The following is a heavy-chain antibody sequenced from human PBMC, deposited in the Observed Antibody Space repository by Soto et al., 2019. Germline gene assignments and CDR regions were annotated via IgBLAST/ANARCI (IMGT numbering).Heavy chain of an antibody. Sequence: GESLKISCQGSGYSFTSYWIGWVRQMPGKGLEWMGIIYPGDSDTRYSPSFQGQVTIPADKSISTAYLQWSSLKASDTAMYYCAGSIAARRYYYGMDVWGQGTTVTVSS. CDR3: AGSIAARRYYYGMDV. V-gene: IGHV5-51*01. CDR2: IYPGDSDT. J-gene: IGHJ6*02. CDR1: GYSFTSYW. D-gene: IGHD6-6*01.